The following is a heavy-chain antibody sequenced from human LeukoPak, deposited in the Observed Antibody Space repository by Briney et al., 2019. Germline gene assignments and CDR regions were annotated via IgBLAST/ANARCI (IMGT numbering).Heavy chain of an antibody. V-gene: IGHV3-23*01. D-gene: IGHD6-19*01. J-gene: IGHJ4*02. CDR3: ARRYSSGWFDY. Sequence: GGSLRLSCVASGFTFNNYGMTWVRQAPGKGLEWVSFISSSGGSTYYADSVKGRFTISRDNSKNTLYLQMNSLRAEDTAVYYCARRYSSGWFDYWGQGTLVTVSS. CDR1: GFTFNNYG. CDR2: ISSSGGST.